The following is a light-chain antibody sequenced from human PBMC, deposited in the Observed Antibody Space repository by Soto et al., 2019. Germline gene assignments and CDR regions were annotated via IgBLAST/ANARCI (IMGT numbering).Light chain of an antibody. Sequence: IVMTQSPGPLSVSPGERATLSCLASQSVSSNLAWYQQKSGQAPRLLMYGASTRATGIPARFSGSGSGTEFTLTISSLQSEDFAVYYCQQYDNWPRTVGQGTKVDI. V-gene: IGKV3-15*01. CDR2: GAS. J-gene: IGKJ1*01. CDR1: QSVSSN. CDR3: QQYDNWPRT.